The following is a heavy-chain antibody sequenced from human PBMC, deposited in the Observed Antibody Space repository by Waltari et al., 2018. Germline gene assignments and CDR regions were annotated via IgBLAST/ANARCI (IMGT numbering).Heavy chain of an antibody. CDR1: GFTFSSYS. D-gene: IGHD2-2*01. CDR3: AREGPGSTGYFQH. J-gene: IGHJ1*01. V-gene: IGHV3-48*01. Sequence: EVQLVESGGGLVQPGGSLRLSCAASGFTFSSYSMNWVRQAPGKGLEWVSYISSSSSTIYYADSVKGRFTISRDNAKNSLYLQMNSLRAEDTAVYYCAREGPGSTGYFQHWGQGTLVTVSS. CDR2: ISSSSSTI.